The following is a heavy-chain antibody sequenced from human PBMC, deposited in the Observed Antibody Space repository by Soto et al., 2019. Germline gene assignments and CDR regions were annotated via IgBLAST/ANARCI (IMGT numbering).Heavy chain of an antibody. J-gene: IGHJ4*02. CDR3: ARDLRGYSYGPTDY. CDR2: IKEDGSEK. Sequence: EVQLVESGGGLVQPGGSLRLSCAASGFTFNNYCMSWVRQAPGKGLEWVANIKEDGSEKYYVDSVKGRFTISRDNAKNSLYLQMNSLRAEDTAVYYCARDLRGYSYGPTDYWGQGTLVTVSS. D-gene: IGHD5-18*01. V-gene: IGHV3-7*01. CDR1: GFTFNNYC.